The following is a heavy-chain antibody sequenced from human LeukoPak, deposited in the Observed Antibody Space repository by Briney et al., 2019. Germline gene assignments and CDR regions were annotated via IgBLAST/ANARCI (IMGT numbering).Heavy chain of an antibody. CDR1: GFTVSSNY. D-gene: IGHD6-13*01. V-gene: IGHV3-53*01. CDR2: IYSGGST. Sequence: GGSLRLSCAASGFTVSSNYMSWVRQAPGKGLEWVSVIYSGGSTYYADSVKGRFTISRDNAKNSLYLQMNSLRAEDTAVYYCAKRTGIAASGYYFDYWGQGTLVTVSS. CDR3: AKRTGIAASGYYFDY. J-gene: IGHJ4*02.